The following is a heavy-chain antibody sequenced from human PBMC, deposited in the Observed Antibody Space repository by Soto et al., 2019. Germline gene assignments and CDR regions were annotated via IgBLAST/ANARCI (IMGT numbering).Heavy chain of an antibody. Sequence: QVQLQESGPGLVKPSGTLSLTCAVSGGSISSSNWWSWVRQPPGKGLEWIGEIYHSGSTNYNPSLKSRVTLSVDKYKSHFSLTLSSVTAADSAVYYCARVKQWLDLDPWGQGTLVTVSS. CDR1: GGSISSSNW. J-gene: IGHJ5*02. CDR3: ARVKQWLDLDP. V-gene: IGHV4-4*02. CDR2: IYHSGST. D-gene: IGHD6-19*01.